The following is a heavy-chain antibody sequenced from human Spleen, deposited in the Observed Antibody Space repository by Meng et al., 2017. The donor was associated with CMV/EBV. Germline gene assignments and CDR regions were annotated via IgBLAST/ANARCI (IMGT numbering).Heavy chain of an antibody. J-gene: IGHJ3*02. D-gene: IGHD1-26*01. V-gene: IGHV3-30*04. Sequence: GESLKISCAASGFTFSNYTMNWVRQAPGKGLEWVAVMSYNGSNKYYADSVKGRFTISRDNAKNTLYLQMSSLRTEDTAVYYCARGSPGGGTPHAFDIWGQGTVVTVSS. CDR3: ARGSPGGGTPHAFDI. CDR2: MSYNGSNK. CDR1: GFTFSNYT.